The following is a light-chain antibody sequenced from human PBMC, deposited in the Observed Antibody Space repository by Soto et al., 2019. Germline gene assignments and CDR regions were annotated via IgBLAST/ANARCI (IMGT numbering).Light chain of an antibody. J-gene: IGKJ4*01. Sequence: EVVLTQSPGTLSLSPGESATLSCSASQSVSSNYLAWYQQKPGQAPRLLIYGVSTRATGIPDRFRGSGSGTDFSLTISRLEPEDFALYYCQQYFTSPLTFGGGTKVEIK. V-gene: IGKV3-20*01. CDR2: GVS. CDR3: QQYFTSPLT. CDR1: QSVSSNY.